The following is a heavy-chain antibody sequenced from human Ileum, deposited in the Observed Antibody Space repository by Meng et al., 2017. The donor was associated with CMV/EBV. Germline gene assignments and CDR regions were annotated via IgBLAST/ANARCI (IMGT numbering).Heavy chain of an antibody. CDR1: GDSVFNKNVA. J-gene: IGHJ4*02. CDR2: TWYGSKWYY. Sequence: QVQLQQSGPRLVRPSQTLSLTCAISGDSVFNKNVAWNWIRQSPSRGLEWLGRTWYGSKWYYEYAVSVKSRITIIPDTSQNQISLQLNSVTPDDTAVYYCTYGWPLKYWGQGSLVTVSS. V-gene: IGHV6-1*01. D-gene: IGHD3-10*01. CDR3: TYGWPLKY.